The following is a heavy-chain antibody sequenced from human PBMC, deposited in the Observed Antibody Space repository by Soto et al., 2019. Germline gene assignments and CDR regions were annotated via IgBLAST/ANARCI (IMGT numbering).Heavy chain of an antibody. CDR1: GFTFSSYG. CDR3: AKNVAATQYYGMDV. D-gene: IGHD2-15*01. Sequence: GGSLRLSXAASGFTFSSYGMHWVRQAPGKGLEWVAVISYDGSNKYYADSVKGRFTISRDNSKNTLYLQMNSLRAEDTAVYYCAKNVAATQYYGMDVWGQGTTVTVSS. J-gene: IGHJ6*02. CDR2: ISYDGSNK. V-gene: IGHV3-30*18.